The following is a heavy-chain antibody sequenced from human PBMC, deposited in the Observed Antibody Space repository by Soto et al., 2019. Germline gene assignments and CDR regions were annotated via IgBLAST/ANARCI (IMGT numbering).Heavy chain of an antibody. CDR2: IYHSGST. Sequence: SETLSLTCAVSGGSISSGGYSWSWIRQPPGKGLEWIGYIYHSGSTYYNPSLKSRVTISVDSSKNLFSLKLSSVTAADTALFYCARVRITMVRGVIAYYFDYWGQGTLVTVSS. CDR3: ARVRITMVRGVIAYYFDY. J-gene: IGHJ4*02. V-gene: IGHV4-30-2*01. CDR1: GGSISSGGYS. D-gene: IGHD3-10*01.